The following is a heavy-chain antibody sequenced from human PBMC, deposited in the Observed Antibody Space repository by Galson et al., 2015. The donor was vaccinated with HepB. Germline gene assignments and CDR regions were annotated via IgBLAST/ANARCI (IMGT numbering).Heavy chain of an antibody. CDR3: AKSDSSTALFPVDY. J-gene: IGHJ4*02. Sequence: SLRLSCAASGFTFRRYALSWVRQAPGRGLEWVSSISGSGANTDSGGSAKGRFAISRDNSKNTLFLQMHSLRVEDTAIYYCAKSDSSTALFPVDYWGQGILVTVSS. D-gene: IGHD3-9*01. CDR1: GFTFRRYA. CDR2: ISGSGANT. V-gene: IGHV3-23*01.